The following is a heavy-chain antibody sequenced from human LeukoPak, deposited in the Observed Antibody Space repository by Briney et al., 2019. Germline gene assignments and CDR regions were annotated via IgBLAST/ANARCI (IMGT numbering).Heavy chain of an antibody. D-gene: IGHD1-26*01. CDR2: VYTSGST. J-gene: IGHJ4*02. V-gene: IGHV4-61*02. CDR3: TRELPSVGAYYFDY. Sequence: PSQTLSLTCAVSGGSITSGSYYWTWIRQPAGKGLEWIGRVYTSGSTNYNPYLKSRVTISVDTSKNQFSLNLRSVTAADTAVYYCTRELPSVGAYYFDYWGQGTLVTVSS. CDR1: GGSITSGSYY.